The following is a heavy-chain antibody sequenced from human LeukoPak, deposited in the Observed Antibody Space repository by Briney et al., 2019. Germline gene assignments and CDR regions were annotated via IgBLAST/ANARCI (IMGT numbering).Heavy chain of an antibody. CDR1: GYSISSGYY. CDR3: ARERGAPYFDY. V-gene: IGHV4-38-2*02. Sequence: PSETLSLTCTVSGYSISSGYYWGWIRQPPGKGLEWIGSIYHSGSTYYNPSLKSRVAISVDTSKNQFSLKLSSVTAADTAVYYCARERGAPYFDYWGQGTLVTVSS. CDR2: IYHSGST. J-gene: IGHJ4*02.